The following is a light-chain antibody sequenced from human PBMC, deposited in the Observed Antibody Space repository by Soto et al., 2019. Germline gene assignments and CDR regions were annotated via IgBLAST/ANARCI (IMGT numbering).Light chain of an antibody. V-gene: IGKV1-5*03. CDR1: QSIDDW. CDR2: KAS. CDR3: QQYNYYSYT. J-gene: IGKJ2*01. Sequence: DIQVTQSPSPLSASVGDRVTITCRASQSIDDWLAWYQQKPGKAPNLLIYKASSLKSGVPSRFSGSGSGTEFTLTISSLQPDDFATYYCQQYNYYSYTFGQGTTLEIK.